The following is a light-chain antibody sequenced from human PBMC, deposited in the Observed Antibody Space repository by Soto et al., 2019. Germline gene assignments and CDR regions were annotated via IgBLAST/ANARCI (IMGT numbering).Light chain of an antibody. J-gene: IGKJ3*01. V-gene: IGKV3-20*01. CDR2: GAS. Sequence: EIVLTQSPGTLSLSPGERATLSCRASQRVISDYLAWYQQKPGRAPRLLIYGASNRATCIPDRFSGSGSGTDFTLTISRLEPEDFAVYYCQQYGSSPLFPFGPGTTVYIK. CDR1: QRVISDY. CDR3: QQYGSSPLFP.